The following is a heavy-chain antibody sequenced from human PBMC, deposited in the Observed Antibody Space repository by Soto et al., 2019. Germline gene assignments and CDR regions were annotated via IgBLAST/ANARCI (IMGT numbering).Heavy chain of an antibody. CDR1: GGTFSNYS. D-gene: IGHD2-15*01. CDR2: IIPFFGTA. CDR3: ARFEGYCRDGSRYRGSGDY. J-gene: IGHJ4*02. V-gene: IGHV1-69*12. Sequence: QVQLVQSGAEVKKPGSSVKVSCKASGGTFSNYSINWVRQAPGQGLEWMGGIIPFFGTANYAKKFQGRVTISADESATTSYMEVTSMRSDVTAVYSCARFEGYCRDGSRYRGSGDYWGQGTMVTVSS.